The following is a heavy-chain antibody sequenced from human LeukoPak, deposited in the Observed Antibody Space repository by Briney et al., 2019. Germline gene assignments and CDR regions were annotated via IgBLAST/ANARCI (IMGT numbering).Heavy chain of an antibody. D-gene: IGHD3-22*01. J-gene: IGHJ6*02. Sequence: SETLSLTCAVYGGSFSGYYWSWIRQPPGKGLEWIGEINHSGSTNYNPSLTSRVTISVDTSKNQFSLKLSSVTAADTAVYYCARGRYYDSSGYYSYYYYGMDVWGQGTTVTVSS. CDR1: GGSFSGYY. V-gene: IGHV4-34*01. CDR2: INHSGST. CDR3: ARGRYYDSSGYYSYYYYGMDV.